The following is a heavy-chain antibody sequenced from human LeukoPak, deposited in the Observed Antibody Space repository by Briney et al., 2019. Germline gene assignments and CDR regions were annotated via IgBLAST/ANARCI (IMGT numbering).Heavy chain of an antibody. CDR1: GDSISSFY. CDR2: IYSSGST. CDR3: ARDPGNYFDY. D-gene: IGHD3-10*01. V-gene: IGHV4-59*01. Sequence: SETLSLTCTVSGDSISSFYWSWIRQPPGKGLEYIGYIYSSGSTNYNPSLKSRVTISLDTSKNQFSLKLNSVTATDTAVYFCARDPGNYFDYWGQGTLVTVSS. J-gene: IGHJ4*02.